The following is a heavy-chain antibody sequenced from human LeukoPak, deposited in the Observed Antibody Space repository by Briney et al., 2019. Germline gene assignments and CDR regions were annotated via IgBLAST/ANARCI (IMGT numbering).Heavy chain of an antibody. CDR1: GFVISRYS. D-gene: IGHD5-18*01. CDR3: TRTTAMVTSPFNY. Sequence: GGSLRLSCAASGFVISRYSLNWVRQAPGKGLEWLSYITSSSSTKYYADSVKGRFTISRDNAKNSLYLQMNSLRAEDTAVYYCTRTTAMVTSPFNYWGQGTLVTVSS. CDR2: ITSSSSTK. J-gene: IGHJ4*02. V-gene: IGHV3-48*04.